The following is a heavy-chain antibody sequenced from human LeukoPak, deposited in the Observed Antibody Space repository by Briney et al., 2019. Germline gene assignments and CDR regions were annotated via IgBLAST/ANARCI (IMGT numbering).Heavy chain of an antibody. D-gene: IGHD5-24*01. Sequence: SETLSLTCAVSGGSFSDYYWTWIRQPPGKGLEWIGEINHSGSTNYNSSLQSRVTISVDTSKNQFSLKLNSVTAADTAVYYCVRDGYKSRDYWGQGTLATVSS. CDR2: INHSGST. V-gene: IGHV4-34*01. CDR3: VRDGYKSRDY. J-gene: IGHJ4*02. CDR1: GGSFSDYY.